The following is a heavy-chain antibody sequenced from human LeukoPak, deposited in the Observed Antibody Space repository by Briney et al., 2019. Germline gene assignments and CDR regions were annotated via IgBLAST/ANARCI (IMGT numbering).Heavy chain of an antibody. J-gene: IGHJ4*02. CDR2: IYYSGST. V-gene: IGHV4-59*01. CDR1: GGSISSYY. CDR3: ARDQAESLDY. Sequence: SETLSLTCTVSGGSISSYYWSWIRQPPGKGLEWIGYIYYSGSTNYNPSLKSRVTISVDTSKNQFSLKLSSVTAADTAVYYCARDQAESLDYWGQGTLVTVSS.